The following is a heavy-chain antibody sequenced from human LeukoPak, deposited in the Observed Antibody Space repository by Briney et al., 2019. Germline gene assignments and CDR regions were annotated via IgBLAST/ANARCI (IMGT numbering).Heavy chain of an antibody. CDR1: GYTFTSYG. CDR3: ARDRPQGWFGELSHSDY. V-gene: IGHV1-18*04. Sequence: ASVNVSCKASGYTFTSYGISWERQAPGQGLEWMGWISAYNGNTNYAQKLQGRVTMTTDTSTSTAYMELRSLRSDDTAVYYCARDRPQGWFGELSHSDYWGQGTLVTVSS. CDR2: ISAYNGNT. D-gene: IGHD3-10*01. J-gene: IGHJ4*02.